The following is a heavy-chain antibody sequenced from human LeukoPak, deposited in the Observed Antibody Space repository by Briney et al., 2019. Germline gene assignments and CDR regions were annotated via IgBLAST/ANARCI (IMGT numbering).Heavy chain of an antibody. V-gene: IGHV4-59*08. J-gene: IGHJ4*02. D-gene: IGHD4-17*01. CDR2: IYYSGST. CDR3: ATSTTVTTDYFDY. CDR1: GGSISSYY. Sequence: SGTLSLTCTVSGGSISSYYWSWIRQPPGKGLEWIGYIYYSGSTNYNPSLKSRVSISVDTSKNQFSLQLSSVTAADTAVYYCATSTTVTTDYFDYWGQGTLVTVSS.